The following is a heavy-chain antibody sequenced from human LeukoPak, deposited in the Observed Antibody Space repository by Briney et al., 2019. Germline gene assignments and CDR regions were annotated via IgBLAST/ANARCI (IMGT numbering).Heavy chain of an antibody. Sequence: PGGSLRLSCAASGFTFSSYDMHWVRQATGKGLEWLSNSGTVGDTYYPDSVKGRFTTSRENAKNSVYLQMDSLRVGDTAVYYCARTKPWPNNDVFDMWGQGTLVIVSS. D-gene: IGHD6-19*01. CDR3: ARTKPWPNNDVFDM. CDR1: GFTFSSYD. CDR2: SGTVGDT. J-gene: IGHJ3*02. V-gene: IGHV3-13*01.